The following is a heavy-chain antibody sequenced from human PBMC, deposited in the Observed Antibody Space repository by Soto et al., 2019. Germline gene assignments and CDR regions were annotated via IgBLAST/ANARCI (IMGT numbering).Heavy chain of an antibody. J-gene: IGHJ4*02. CDR2: INANSGGT. CDR1: GYTFTGYY. V-gene: IGHV1-2*02. D-gene: IGHD3-22*01. Sequence: ASVKVSCKASGYTFTGYYMNWVRQAPGQGLEWMGWINANSGGTNYAQKFQGRVTMTRDTSISTAYMELSRLRSDDTAVYYCARTNRGYYYDSSGIHYWGQGTLVTVSS. CDR3: ARTNRGYYYDSSGIHY.